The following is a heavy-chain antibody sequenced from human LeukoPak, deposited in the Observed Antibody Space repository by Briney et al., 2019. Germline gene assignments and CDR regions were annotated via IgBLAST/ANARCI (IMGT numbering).Heavy chain of an antibody. D-gene: IGHD2-2*03. CDR1: GYTFTSHG. V-gene: IGHV1-18*01. CDR2: ISGYNGNT. J-gene: IGHJ5*02. CDR3: ARTPTSLDIVVVPAAKGGWFDP. Sequence: ASVKVSCKASGYTFTSHGINWVRQAPGQGLEWMGWISGYNGNTDYAQKFQGRVTMTTDRSTNTVYMELRSLRSDDTAVYYCARTPTSLDIVVVPAAKGGWFDPWGQGTLVTVSS.